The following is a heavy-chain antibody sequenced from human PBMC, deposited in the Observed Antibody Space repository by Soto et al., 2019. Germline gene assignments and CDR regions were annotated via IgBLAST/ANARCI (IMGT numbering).Heavy chain of an antibody. V-gene: IGHV4-30-2*01. CDR1: GGSVSSPGYS. D-gene: IGHD3-10*01. J-gene: IGHJ6*02. CDR3: AREDFPTIQGVQVYYGLDV. Sequence: QLQLQESGSGLVKPSQTLSLTCAVSGGSVSSPGYSWGWIRQPPGRGLEWIGYIYHSGNTYYSPSIKSRVTISIDRSKNQFYLKLRSVTAADTAVYYCAREDFPTIQGVQVYYGLDVWGPGTTVTVSS. CDR2: IYHSGNT.